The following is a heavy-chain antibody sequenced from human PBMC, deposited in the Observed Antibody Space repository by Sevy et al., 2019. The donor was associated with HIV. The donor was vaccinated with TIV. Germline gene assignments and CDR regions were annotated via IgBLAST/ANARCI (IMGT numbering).Heavy chain of an antibody. CDR2: INHSGST. D-gene: IGHD3-9*01. V-gene: IGHV4-34*01. CDR3: ARVVYILTGYYLVYFDY. J-gene: IGHJ4*02. CDR1: GGSFSGYY. Sequence: SETLSLTCAVYGGSFSGYYWSWIRQPPGKGLEWIGEINHSGSTNYNPSLKSRVTISVDTSKNQFSLKLSSVTAADTAVYYCARVVYILTGYYLVYFDYWGQGTLVTVSS.